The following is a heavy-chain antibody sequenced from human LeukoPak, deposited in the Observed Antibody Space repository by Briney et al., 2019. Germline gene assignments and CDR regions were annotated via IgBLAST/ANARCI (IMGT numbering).Heavy chain of an antibody. CDR1: GYTFTGYY. CDR2: INPNSGGT. J-gene: IGHJ4*02. Sequence: GASVKVSCKASGYTFTGYYMHWVRQAPGQGLEWMGWINPNSGGTNYAQKFQGRVTMTRDTSISTAYMELSRLRSDDTAVYYCARDPGDKDWYFDYWGQGTLVTVSS. V-gene: IGHV1-2*02. D-gene: IGHD3/OR15-3a*01. CDR3: ARDPGDKDWYFDY.